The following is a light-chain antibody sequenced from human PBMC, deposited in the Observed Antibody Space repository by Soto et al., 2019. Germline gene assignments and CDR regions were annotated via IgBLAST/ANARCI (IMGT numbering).Light chain of an antibody. CDR2: EVN. CDR1: SSDVGGYNY. J-gene: IGLJ1*01. CDR3: SSHAGSKRV. V-gene: IGLV2-8*01. Sequence: QSALKQPPSASGSPGHSVTISCTGTSSDVGGYNYVSWYQQHPGKAPKLMIYEVNKRPSGVPDRFSGSKSGNTASLTVSGLQAEDEGDYYCSSHAGSKRVFGTGTKVTVL.